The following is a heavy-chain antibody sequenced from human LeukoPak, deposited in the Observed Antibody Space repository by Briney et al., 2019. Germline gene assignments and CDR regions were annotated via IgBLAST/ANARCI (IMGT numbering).Heavy chain of an antibody. J-gene: IGHJ4*02. D-gene: IGHD2-2*02. Sequence: GGSLRLSCAASGFTFSSYSMNWVRQAPGKGLEWVSSISSSSSYIYYADSVKGRFTISRDNAKNSLYLQMNSLRAEDTAVYYCARVYHCSSTSCYTSVSGWGQGTLVTVSS. V-gene: IGHV3-21*01. CDR1: GFTFSSYS. CDR3: ARVYHCSSTSCYTSVSG. CDR2: ISSSSSYI.